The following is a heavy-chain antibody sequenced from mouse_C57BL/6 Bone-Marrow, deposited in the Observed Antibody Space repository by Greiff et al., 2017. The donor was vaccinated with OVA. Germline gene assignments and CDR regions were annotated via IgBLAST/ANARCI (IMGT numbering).Heavy chain of an antibody. CDR3: ASPWFAY. V-gene: IGHV1-4*01. Sequence: QVHVKQSGAELARPGASVKMSCKASGYTFTSYTMHWVKQRPGQGLEWIGYINPSSGYTKYNQKFKDKATLTADKSSSTAYMQLSSLTSEDSAVYYCASPWFAYWGQGTLVTVSA. CDR2: INPSSGYT. J-gene: IGHJ3*01. CDR1: GYTFTSYT.